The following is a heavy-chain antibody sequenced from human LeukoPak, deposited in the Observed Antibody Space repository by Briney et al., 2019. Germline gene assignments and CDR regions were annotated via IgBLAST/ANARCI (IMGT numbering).Heavy chain of an antibody. V-gene: IGHV4-34*01. J-gene: IGHJ4*02. CDR1: GGSFSGYY. D-gene: IGHD5-18*01. CDR2: INHSGST. CDR3: ARGCMWIQLCSPFDY. Sequence: PSETLSLTCAVYGGSFSGYYWSWLRQPPGKGLEWIGEINHSGSTNYNPSLKSRVTISVDTSKNQFSLKLSSVTAADTAVYYCARGCMWIQLCSPFDYWGQGTLVTVSS.